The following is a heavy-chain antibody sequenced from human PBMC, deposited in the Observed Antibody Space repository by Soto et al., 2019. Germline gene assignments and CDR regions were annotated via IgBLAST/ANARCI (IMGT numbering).Heavy chain of an antibody. CDR1: GFSLNTRGVG. J-gene: IGHJ4*02. CDR3: AFRPFVLFRGWHFEF. V-gene: IGHV2-5*02. CDR2: IHWDDEK. D-gene: IGHD6-19*01. Sequence: QITLKESGPTLVIPTQTLTLTCTFSGFSLNTRGVGVGWIRQPPGKALEWVALIHWDDEKRYSPSLRNTLTITKDTSKSQVVLIMSKMDPVDTATYYVAFRPFVLFRGWHFEFWGQGILVTVSS.